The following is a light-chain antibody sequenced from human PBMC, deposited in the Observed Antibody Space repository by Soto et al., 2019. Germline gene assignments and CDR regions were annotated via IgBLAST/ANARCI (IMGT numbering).Light chain of an antibody. CDR1: QSVSSSY. CDR3: QQYGSSPWT. J-gene: IGKJ1*01. V-gene: IGKV3-20*01. CDR2: GAS. Sequence: EIVLTQSPGTLSLSPGERATLSCRASQSVSSSYLAWYQQKPGQAPRLLIYGASSRATGIPDRFSGSWSGADFHLTISRLEPEDFAVYYCQQYGSSPWTFGQGTKVEIK.